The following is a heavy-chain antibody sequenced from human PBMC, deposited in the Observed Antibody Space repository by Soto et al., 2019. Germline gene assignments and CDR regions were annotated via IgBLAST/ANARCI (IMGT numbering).Heavy chain of an antibody. CDR1: GGSISSGDYY. CDR3: ASARGYYYDSSGPDFDY. V-gene: IGHV4-30-4*01. Sequence: QVQLQESGPGLVKPSQTLSLTCTVSGGSISSGDYYWSWIRQPPGKGLEWIGYIYYSGSTYYNPSLKSRVTISVDTSKNQFSLKLSSVTAADTAVYYCASARGYYYDSSGPDFDYWGQGTLVTVSS. CDR2: IYYSGST. J-gene: IGHJ4*02. D-gene: IGHD3-22*01.